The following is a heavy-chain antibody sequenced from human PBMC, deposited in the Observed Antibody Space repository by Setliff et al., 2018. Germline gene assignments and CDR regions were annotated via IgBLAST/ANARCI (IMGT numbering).Heavy chain of an antibody. CDR2: IRGSGGTM. J-gene: IGHJ6*03. D-gene: IGHD3-16*01. V-gene: IGHV3-23*01. Sequence: GGSLRLSCAASGFTFSTYAMSWVRQAPGKGLEWVSSIRGSGGTMNYADSVKGRSTISRDNSKNTLYLQMNSLRAEDTAVYFCARVYCRHRCLVESYMDVWGTGTTVTVSS. CDR3: ARVYCRHRCLVESYMDV. CDR1: GFTFSTYA.